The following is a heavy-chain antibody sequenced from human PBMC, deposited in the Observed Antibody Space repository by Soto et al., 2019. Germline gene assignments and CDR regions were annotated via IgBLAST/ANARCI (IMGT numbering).Heavy chain of an antibody. J-gene: IGHJ6*02. CDR3: AREEAAARSHYYYYYGMDV. CDR1: GGSFSGYY. V-gene: IGHV4-34*01. D-gene: IGHD6-13*01. Sequence: SETLSLTCAVYGGSFSGYYWSWIRQPPGKGLEWIGEINHSGSTNYNPSLKSRVTISVDTSKNQFSLKLSSVTAADTAVYYCAREEAAARSHYYYYYGMDVWGQGTTVTVSS. CDR2: INHSGST.